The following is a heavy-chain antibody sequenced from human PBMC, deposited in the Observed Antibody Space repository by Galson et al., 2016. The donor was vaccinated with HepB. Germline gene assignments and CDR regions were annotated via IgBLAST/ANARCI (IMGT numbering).Heavy chain of an antibody. V-gene: IGHV3-74*01. CDR1: GFLFDSYW. CDR3: ARPPGTSGPYAMEV. CDR2: INSYGTIT. Sequence: SLRLSCAASGFLFDSYWIHWVRQAPGKGLVWVSRINSYGTITSYADSVKGRFIISRDNAKRMVYLRMDNLRAEDTAVYYCARPPGTSGPYAMEVWGKGTAVKVSS. J-gene: IGHJ6*04. D-gene: IGHD1-1*01.